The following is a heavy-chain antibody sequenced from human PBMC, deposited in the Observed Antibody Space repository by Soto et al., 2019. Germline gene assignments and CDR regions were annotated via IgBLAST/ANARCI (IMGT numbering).Heavy chain of an antibody. V-gene: IGHV4-34*01. CDR2: INHSGST. D-gene: IGHD5-18*01. Sequence: SETLSLSCAVYGGSFSGYYWSWIRQPPGKGLEWIGEINHSGSTNYNPSLKSRVTISVDTSKNQFSLKLSSVTAADTAVYYCARVTTSYGFYYYYYGMDVWGQGTTVTVSS. CDR1: GGSFSGYY. J-gene: IGHJ6*02. CDR3: ARVTTSYGFYYYYYGMDV.